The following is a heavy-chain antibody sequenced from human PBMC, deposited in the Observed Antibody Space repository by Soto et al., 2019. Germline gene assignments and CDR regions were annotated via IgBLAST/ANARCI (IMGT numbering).Heavy chain of an antibody. D-gene: IGHD6-19*01. CDR1: GFTFSDYG. CDR3: ARTHKSIAVGAFDI. V-gene: IGHV3-33*01. Sequence: QVQLVESGGGVVQPGRSLRLSCAASGFTFSDYGMHWVRQAPGKGLEWVAVIWYDGSNEYYADSVKGRFTVSRDSSKNIVYLQMNSLRAEDTGVYYCARTHKSIAVGAFDIWGQGTMVTVSS. CDR2: IWYDGSNE. J-gene: IGHJ3*02.